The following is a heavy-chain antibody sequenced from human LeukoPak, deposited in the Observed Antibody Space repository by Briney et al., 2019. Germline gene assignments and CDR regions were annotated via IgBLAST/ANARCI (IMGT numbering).Heavy chain of an antibody. CDR2: IYYSGST. D-gene: IGHD6-13*01. CDR3: ARGEVIAAAVIWFDP. V-gene: IGHV4-31*03. CDR1: GGSISSGGYY. J-gene: IGHJ5*02. Sequence: PSETLSLACTVSGGSISSGGYYWSWIRQHPGKGLEWIGYIYYSGSTYYNPSLKSRVTISVDTPKTQFSLKLSSVTAADTAVYYCARGEVIAAAVIWFDPWGQGTLVTVSS.